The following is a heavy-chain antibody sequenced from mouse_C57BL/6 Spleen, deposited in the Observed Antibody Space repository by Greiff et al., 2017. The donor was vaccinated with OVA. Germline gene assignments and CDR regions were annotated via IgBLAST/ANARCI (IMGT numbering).Heavy chain of an antibody. CDR3: ASGDGGAMDY. J-gene: IGHJ4*01. Sequence: QVQLKQPRAEKVKKGSSDTLTRKNTDYTFTRYWMHWVKQRPIQGLEWIGNIDPSDSETHYNQKFKDKATLTVDKSSSTAYMQLSSLTSEDSAVYYCASGDGGAMDYWGQGTSVTVSS. CDR2: IDPSDSET. CDR1: DYTFTRYW. V-gene: IGHV1-52*01. D-gene: IGHD2-3*01.